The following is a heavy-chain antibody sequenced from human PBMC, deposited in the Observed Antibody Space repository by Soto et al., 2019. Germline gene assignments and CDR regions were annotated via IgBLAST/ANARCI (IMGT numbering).Heavy chain of an antibody. V-gene: IGHV4-61*01. Sequence: QVQLQESGPGLVKPSETLSLTCTVSGGSVSSGSYYWSWIRQPPGKGLEWIGYIYYSGSTNYNPSLKSRVTISVDTSKNQFALELSSVTAADTAVYYCARGVAVAGGPYYYGMDVWGQGTTVTVSS. CDR3: ARGVAVAGGPYYYGMDV. D-gene: IGHD6-19*01. CDR2: IYYSGST. J-gene: IGHJ6*02. CDR1: GGSVSSGSYY.